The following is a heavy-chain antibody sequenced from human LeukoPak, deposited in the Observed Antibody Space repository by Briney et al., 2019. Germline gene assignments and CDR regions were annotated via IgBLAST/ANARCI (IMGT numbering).Heavy chain of an antibody. CDR2: ISRDGSIT. V-gene: IGHV3-74*01. CDR3: GRRYCSGATCYFDY. J-gene: IGHJ4*02. D-gene: IGHD2-8*02. Sequence: GGSLRLSCAASGFALSNYWMDWVRQAPGEGLVWLSLISRDGSITNYADSVKGRFTISRDNAKSTLSLQMNSLRAEDTGVYYCGRRYCSGATCYFDYWGQGTLVTVSS. CDR1: GFALSNYW.